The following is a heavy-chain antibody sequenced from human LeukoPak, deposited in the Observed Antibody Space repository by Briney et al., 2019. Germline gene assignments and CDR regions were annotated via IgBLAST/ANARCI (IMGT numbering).Heavy chain of an antibody. CDR3: AGHDSSGTYFQH. J-gene: IGHJ1*01. Sequence: SETLSLTCAVYGGSFSGYYWSWIRQPPGKGLEWIGYIYYSGSTNYNPSLRSRVTISVDTSKNQFSLKLSSVTAADTAVYYCAGHDSSGTYFQHWGQGTLVTVSS. V-gene: IGHV4-59*01. CDR1: GGSFSGYY. CDR2: IYYSGST. D-gene: IGHD3-22*01.